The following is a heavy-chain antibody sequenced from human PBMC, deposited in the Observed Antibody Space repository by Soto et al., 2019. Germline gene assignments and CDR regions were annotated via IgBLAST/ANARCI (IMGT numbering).Heavy chain of an antibody. D-gene: IGHD5-12*01. CDR2: IYYSGST. Sequence: QLQLQESGPGLVKPSDTLSLTCTVSGGSISSSSYYWGWIRQPPGKGLEWIGCIYYSGSTYYNPSLKSRVTISVDTSKNQFSLKLSSVTAADTAVYYCARRRDGYNWVDYWGQGTLVTVS. V-gene: IGHV4-39*01. CDR1: GGSISSSSYY. J-gene: IGHJ4*02. CDR3: ARRRDGYNWVDY.